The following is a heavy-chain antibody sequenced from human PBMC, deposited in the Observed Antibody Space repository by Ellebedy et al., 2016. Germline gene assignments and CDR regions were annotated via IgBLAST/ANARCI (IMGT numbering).Heavy chain of an antibody. V-gene: IGHV3-48*02. CDR3: ATLRDILTVRDSDH. J-gene: IGHJ4*02. D-gene: IGHD3-9*01. CDR2: ISSSSSTI. Sequence: GESLKISXAASGFTFSSYSMNWVRQAPGKGLEWVSYISSSSSTIYYADSVKGRFTISRDNAKNSLYLQMNSLRDEDTAVYYCATLRDILTVRDSDHWGQGTLVTVSS. CDR1: GFTFSSYS.